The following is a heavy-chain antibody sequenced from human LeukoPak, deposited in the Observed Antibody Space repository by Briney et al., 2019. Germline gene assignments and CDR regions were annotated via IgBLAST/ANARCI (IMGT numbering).Heavy chain of an antibody. CDR2: IYHSGST. Sequence: SETLSLTCTVSGDSISNFYWSWIRQPPGKGLEWIGYIYHSGSTYYNPSLKSRVTISVDRSKNQFSLKLSSVTAADTAVYYCARSYSGYDSGVMDYWGQGTLVTASS. J-gene: IGHJ4*02. D-gene: IGHD5-12*01. CDR1: GDSISNFY. CDR3: ARSYSGYDSGVMDY. V-gene: IGHV4-59*12.